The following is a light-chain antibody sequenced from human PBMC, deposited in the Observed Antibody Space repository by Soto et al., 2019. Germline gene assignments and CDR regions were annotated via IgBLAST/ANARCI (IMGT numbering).Light chain of an antibody. Sequence: DIQMTQSPSSLSASVGDRVIITCRASQSITTYLNWYQQKPGKAPKLLIYAASSLQSGVPSRFSGSGSGTDFTLTINSLQPEDFATYSCQHSFTTPWTFGQGTKVDNK. V-gene: IGKV1-39*01. CDR1: QSITTY. CDR2: AAS. CDR3: QHSFTTPWT. J-gene: IGKJ1*01.